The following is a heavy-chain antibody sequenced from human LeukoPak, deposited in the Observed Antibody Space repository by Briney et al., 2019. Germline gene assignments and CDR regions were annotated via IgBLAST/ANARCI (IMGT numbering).Heavy chain of an antibody. Sequence: PGGSLRLSCAASGFSFSHAYMSWVRQTPGKGLEWVGRIKSKTDGGTTEYAAPVKGRFTISRDDSKSTLYLQMNSLKTEDTAVYYCTIEVYHYGSGSYFWTRGYYGMDVWGQGAAVTVSS. CDR2: IKSKTDGGTT. CDR3: TIEVYHYGSGSYFWTRGYYGMDV. J-gene: IGHJ6*02. D-gene: IGHD3-10*01. V-gene: IGHV3-15*05. CDR1: GFSFSHAY.